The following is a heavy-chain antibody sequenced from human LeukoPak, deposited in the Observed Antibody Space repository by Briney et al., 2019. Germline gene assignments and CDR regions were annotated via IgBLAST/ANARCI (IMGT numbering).Heavy chain of an antibody. Sequence: SETLSLTCTVSGGSISSYYWSWIRQPPGKGLEWIGYIYYSGSTNYNPSLKSRVTISVDTSKNQFSLKLSSVTAADTAVYYCARRTMVRGRAQNWFDPWDQGTLVTVSS. CDR3: ARRTMVRGRAQNWFDP. CDR1: GGSISSYY. J-gene: IGHJ5*02. V-gene: IGHV4-59*08. CDR2: IYYSGST. D-gene: IGHD3-10*01.